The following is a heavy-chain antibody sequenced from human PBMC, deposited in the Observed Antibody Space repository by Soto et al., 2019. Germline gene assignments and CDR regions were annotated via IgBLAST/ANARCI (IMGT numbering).Heavy chain of an antibody. CDR2: TRNKANSYTT. J-gene: IGHJ4*02. D-gene: IGHD5-12*01. Sequence: PGGSLRLSCAASGFTFSDHYMDWVRQAPGKGLEWVGRTRNKANSYTTEYAASVKGRFTISRDDSKNSLYLQMNSLKTEDTAVYYCARDRRDGYNFGLDYWGQGTLVTVSS. CDR1: GFTFSDHY. V-gene: IGHV3-72*01. CDR3: ARDRRDGYNFGLDY.